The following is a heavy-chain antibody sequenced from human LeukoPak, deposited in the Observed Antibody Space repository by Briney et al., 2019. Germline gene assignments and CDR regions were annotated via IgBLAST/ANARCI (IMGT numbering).Heavy chain of an antibody. Sequence: GGSLRLSCAASGFTASTYYMSWVRKAPGKGLEWVSVIYSSGDTYYADSSKGRFTISRDSSETTLYLQMSSLRAEDTAVYYCARKAGIAMVRGSYAFDIWGQGTLVTVSS. CDR2: IYSSGDT. J-gene: IGHJ3*02. D-gene: IGHD3-10*01. CDR1: GFTASTYY. V-gene: IGHV3-66*01. CDR3: ARKAGIAMVRGSYAFDI.